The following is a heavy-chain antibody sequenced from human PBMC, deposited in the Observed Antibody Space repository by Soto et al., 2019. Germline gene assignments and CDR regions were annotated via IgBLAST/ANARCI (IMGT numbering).Heavy chain of an antibody. CDR3: ARGVGWEPLDY. J-gene: IGHJ4*02. D-gene: IGHD1-26*01. Sequence: ASVQVACKASGYTFTIYYMRWVRQATGQGLEWMGIINPSGGSTSYAQKLQGRVTMTTDTSTSTAYMELRSLRSDDTAVYYCARGVGWEPLDYWGQGTLVTVSS. CDR1: GYTFTIYY. CDR2: INPSGGST. V-gene: IGHV1-46*01.